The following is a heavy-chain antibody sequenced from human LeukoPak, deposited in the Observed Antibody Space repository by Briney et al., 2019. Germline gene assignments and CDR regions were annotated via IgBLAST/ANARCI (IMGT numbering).Heavy chain of an antibody. CDR3: AKERASGYFDY. Sequence: PGRSLRLSCAAPGFTFSSYGMHWVRQAPGKGLEWVAVIWYDGSNKYYADSVKGRFTISRDNSKNTLYLQMNSLRAEDTAVYYCAKERASGYFDYWGQGTLVTVSS. CDR2: IWYDGSNK. CDR1: GFTFSSYG. V-gene: IGHV3-33*06. J-gene: IGHJ4*02.